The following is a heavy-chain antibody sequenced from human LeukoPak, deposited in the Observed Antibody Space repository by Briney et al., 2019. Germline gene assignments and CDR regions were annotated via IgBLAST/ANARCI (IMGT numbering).Heavy chain of an antibody. CDR3: ARLAAISGSDYPDD. V-gene: IGHV4-59*08. CDR2: IFYSGNT. CDR1: GGSMKNYY. J-gene: IGHJ4*02. D-gene: IGHD1-26*01. Sequence: ASETLSLTCTVSGGSMKNYYWSWIRQPPGKGLEWIGYIFYSGNTIYNPSLRSRVTISADTSKNHFSLRLRSVTAADTAVYYCARLAAISGSDYPDDWGQGTLVTVSS.